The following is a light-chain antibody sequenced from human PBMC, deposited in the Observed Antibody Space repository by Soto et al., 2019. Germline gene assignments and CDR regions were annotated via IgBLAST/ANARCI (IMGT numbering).Light chain of an antibody. CDR1: QDIGNF. CDR3: QQYGNRPPFT. V-gene: IGKV1-33*01. J-gene: IGKJ3*01. Sequence: DIQMTQSPSSLSASVGDRVTITCQASQDIGNFLNWYQQKPGKAPKLLIYDASNLETGVPSRFSGSGSEKDFTFTISRLQPEDSAAQYCQQYGNRPPFTFGPGTKVDIK. CDR2: DAS.